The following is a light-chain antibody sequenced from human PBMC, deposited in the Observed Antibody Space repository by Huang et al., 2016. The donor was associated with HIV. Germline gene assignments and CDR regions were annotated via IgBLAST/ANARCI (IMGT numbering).Light chain of an antibody. J-gene: IGKJ1*01. Sequence: DIVLTQSPATLSLSPGERATLSCRASQSVSSYLAWYQQKPGQAPRLLIYDASSRATGIPARFRGSGSGTDFTLTISSLEPEDFAVYYCQQRSNWPPTFGQGTKVEIK. CDR2: DAS. V-gene: IGKV3-11*01. CDR3: QQRSNWPPT. CDR1: QSVSSY.